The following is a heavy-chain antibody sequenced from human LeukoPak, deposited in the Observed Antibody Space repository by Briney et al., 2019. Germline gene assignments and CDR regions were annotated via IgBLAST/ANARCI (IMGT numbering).Heavy chain of an antibody. J-gene: IGHJ4*02. Sequence: ASVKVSCKASGYTFTSYDINWVRQATGQGLEWMGWMNPNSGNTGYAQKFQGRVTMTRNSSISTAYMELSSLRSEDTAVYYWATSPRIYGDYVFDYWGQGTVVTVSS. CDR1: GYTFTSYD. CDR2: MNPNSGNT. V-gene: IGHV1-8*01. CDR3: ATSPRIYGDYVFDY. D-gene: IGHD4-17*01.